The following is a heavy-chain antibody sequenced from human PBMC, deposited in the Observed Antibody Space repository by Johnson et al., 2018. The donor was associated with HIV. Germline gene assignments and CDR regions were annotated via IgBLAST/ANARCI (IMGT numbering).Heavy chain of an antibody. V-gene: IGHV3-13*01. CDR1: GFTFSSYD. J-gene: IGHJ3*02. CDR2: IGTAGDT. CDR3: AKDISQWLIRAFDI. D-gene: IGHD5-12*01. Sequence: VQLVESGGGLVQPGGSLRLSCAASGFTFSSYDMHWVRQATGKGLEWVSAIGTAGDTYYPGSVKGRFTISRENAKNSLYLQMNSLRAGDTAVYYCAKDISQWLIRAFDIWGQGTMVTVSS.